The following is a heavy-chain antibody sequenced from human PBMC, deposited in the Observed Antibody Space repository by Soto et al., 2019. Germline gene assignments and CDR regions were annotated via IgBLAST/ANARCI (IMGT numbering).Heavy chain of an antibody. CDR1: GYTFTGYY. J-gene: IGHJ3*02. D-gene: IGHD6-19*01. V-gene: IGHV1-2*04. CDR3: ARDSSSGWATGPDDAFDI. CDR2: INPNSGGT. Sequence: ASVKVSCKASGYTFTGYYMHWVRQAPGQGLEWMGWINPNSGGTNYAQKFQGWVTMTRDTSISTAYMELSRLRSDDTAVYYCARDSSSGWATGPDDAFDIWGQGTMVTVSS.